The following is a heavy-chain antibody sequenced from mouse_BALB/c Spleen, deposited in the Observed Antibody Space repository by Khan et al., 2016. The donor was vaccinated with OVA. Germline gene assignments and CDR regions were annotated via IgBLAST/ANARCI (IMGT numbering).Heavy chain of an antibody. D-gene: IGHD3-3*01. CDR3: ARDAGRY. CDR1: GYTFIEYT. J-gene: IGHJ4*01. CDR2: INPKNGVT. V-gene: IGHV1-18*01. Sequence: EVQLQQSGPELVKPGASVKISCKTSGYTFIEYTLHWVKQSHGKSLEWIGVINPKNGVTSYNQNFKGKATLTVDKSSSTAYMEVRSLTSEDSAVYYCARDAGRYWGQGTSVTVSS.